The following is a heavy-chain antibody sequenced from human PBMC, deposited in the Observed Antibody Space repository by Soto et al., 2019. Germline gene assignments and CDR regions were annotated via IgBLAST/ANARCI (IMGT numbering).Heavy chain of an antibody. J-gene: IGHJ6*02. CDR1: GFSFSNYD. D-gene: IGHD3-22*01. CDR3: GRVMIVVVPIYVIDV. V-gene: IGHV3-33*01. CDR2: LWYDGSQR. Sequence: QVQLVESGGGVVQPGRSLRLSCAASGFSFSNYDMHWVRQAPGKGLEWVAVLWYDGSQRYYADSVTGRFTISRDNSKNTLPLQMTSMMAADTAVYYGGRVMIVVVPIYVIDVWGQGTMVSVS.